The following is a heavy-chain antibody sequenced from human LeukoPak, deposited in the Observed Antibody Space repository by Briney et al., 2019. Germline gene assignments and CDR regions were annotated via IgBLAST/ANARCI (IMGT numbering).Heavy chain of an antibody. V-gene: IGHV4-59*12. J-gene: IGHJ4*02. CDR1: GGSISSYY. Sequence: SETLSLTCTVSGGSISSYYWSWIRQPPGKGLEWIGYIYYSGSTNYNPSLKSRVTISVDTSKNQFSLKLSSVTAADTAVYYCARGDFPGYWGQGTLVTVSS. D-gene: IGHD3-3*01. CDR2: IYYSGST. CDR3: ARGDFPGY.